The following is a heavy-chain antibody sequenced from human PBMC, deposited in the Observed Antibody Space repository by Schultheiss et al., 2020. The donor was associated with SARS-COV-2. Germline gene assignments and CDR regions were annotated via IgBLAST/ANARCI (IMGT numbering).Heavy chain of an antibody. CDR3: ARDARILTGYDAFDI. CDR1: GGSISSGGYY. D-gene: IGHD3-9*01. V-gene: IGHV4-61*02. Sequence: SETLSLTCTVSGGSISSGGYYWSWIRQPAGKGLEWIGRIYTSGSTNYNPSLKSRVTMSVDTSKNQFSLKLSSVTAADTAVYYCARDARILTGYDAFDIWGQGTMVTVSS. J-gene: IGHJ3*02. CDR2: IYTSGST.